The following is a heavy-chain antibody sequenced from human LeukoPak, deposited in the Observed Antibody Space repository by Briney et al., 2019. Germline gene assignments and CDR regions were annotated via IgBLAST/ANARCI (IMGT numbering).Heavy chain of an antibody. Sequence: GGSMRLSCAVSGFTFSSYTMNWVRQAPGKGLEWVSSITGRSTYIYYADSVKGRFTISRDNAKNSLYLQMNSLRAEDTAVYYCARDLTVTSTCWFDRWGQGTLVTVSS. V-gene: IGHV3-21*01. CDR3: ARDLTVTSTCWFDR. J-gene: IGHJ5*02. CDR1: GFTFSSYT. CDR2: ITGRSTYI. D-gene: IGHD4-11*01.